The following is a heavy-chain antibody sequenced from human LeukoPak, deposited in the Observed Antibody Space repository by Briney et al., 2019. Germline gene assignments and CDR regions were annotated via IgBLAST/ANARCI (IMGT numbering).Heavy chain of an antibody. CDR2: LLYNGNT. CDR3: TRRGSGNGGTYAGMDV. J-gene: IGHJ6*02. CDR1: GGXISSDVHY. V-gene: IGHV4-39*01. Sequence: PSETLSLTCTVAGGXISSDVHYWDWIRQAPGKGLEWHGSLLYNGNTWYNPSLESRVTISVDTSENQFSLRLTSVNAADTALYFCTRRGSGNGGTYAGMDVWGPGTSVTVSS. D-gene: IGHD1-26*01.